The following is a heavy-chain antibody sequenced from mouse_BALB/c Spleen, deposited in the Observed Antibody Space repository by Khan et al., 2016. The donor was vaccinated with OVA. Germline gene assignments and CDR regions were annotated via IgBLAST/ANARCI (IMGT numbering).Heavy chain of an antibody. Sequence: VQLVESGGGLVQPGGSLKLSCAASGFDFSRYWMSWVRQAPGKGLEWIGEINPDSSTINYTPSLKDKFIISRDNAKNTLYLQMSKVRSEDTALYYCARGLRRYYYVMDYWGQGTSVTVSS. D-gene: IGHD2-2*01. CDR2: INPDSSTI. CDR3: ARGLRRYYYVMDY. CDR1: GFDFSRYW. V-gene: IGHV4-1*02. J-gene: IGHJ4*01.